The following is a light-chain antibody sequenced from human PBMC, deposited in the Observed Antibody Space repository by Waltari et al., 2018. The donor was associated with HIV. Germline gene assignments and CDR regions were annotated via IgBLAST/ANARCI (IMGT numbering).Light chain of an antibody. V-gene: IGLV3-25*03. CDR1: ALPKQY. CDR2: QDT. J-gene: IGLJ3*02. Sequence: SYELTQPPSVSVSPRQPARITSPGDALPKQYASCFQQKPGQAPVLVIYQDTERPSGIPERLSGSSLGTMVMLTITGVQAEDEADYYCQSTDRSGTYWVFGGGTKLTVL. CDR3: QSTDRSGTYWV.